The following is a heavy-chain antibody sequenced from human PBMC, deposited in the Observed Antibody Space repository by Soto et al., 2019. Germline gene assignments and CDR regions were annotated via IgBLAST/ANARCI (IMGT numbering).Heavy chain of an antibody. D-gene: IGHD3-10*01. V-gene: IGHV1-69*01. CDR1: GGTFSSYA. J-gene: IGHJ5*02. Sequence: QVQLVQSGAEVKKPGSSVKVSCKASGGTFSSYAISWVRQAPGQGLEWMGGIIPVFGTANYAQKFQGRVTITADESTSTAYMELSSLRSEDTAVYYCARDQDYYGSGRPPAWFDPWGQGTLVTVSS. CDR3: ARDQDYYGSGRPPAWFDP. CDR2: IIPVFGTA.